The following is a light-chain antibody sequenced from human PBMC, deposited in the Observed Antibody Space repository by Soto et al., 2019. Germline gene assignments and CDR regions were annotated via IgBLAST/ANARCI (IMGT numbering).Light chain of an antibody. CDR3: AAWDASLNGVI. V-gene: IGLV1-44*01. Sequence: QSVLTQPPSASGTPGQRVTISCSGSSSNIGTYTVNWYQQVPGTAPKLLIYSNNHRPSGVPDRFSGSKSGTSASLAISGLQSEDEADYYCAAWDASLNGVIFGGGTQLTVL. J-gene: IGLJ7*01. CDR1: SSNIGTYT. CDR2: SNN.